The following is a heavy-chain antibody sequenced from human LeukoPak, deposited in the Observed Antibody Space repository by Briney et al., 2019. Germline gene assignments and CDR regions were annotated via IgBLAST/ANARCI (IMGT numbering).Heavy chain of an antibody. D-gene: IGHD6-13*01. V-gene: IGHV5-51*01. Sequence: NHGESLKISCKGSGYSFTSYWIGRVRQMPGKGLEWMGIIYPGDSDTRYSPSFQGQVTISADKSFSTAYLQWSSLKASDTAIYYCASSKSSSWYPFYFDFWGQGTLVTVSS. CDR2: IYPGDSDT. CDR1: GYSFTSYW. CDR3: ASSKSSSWYPFYFDF. J-gene: IGHJ4*02.